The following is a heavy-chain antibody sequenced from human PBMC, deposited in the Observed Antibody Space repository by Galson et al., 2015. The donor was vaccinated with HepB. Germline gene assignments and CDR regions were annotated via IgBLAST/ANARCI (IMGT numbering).Heavy chain of an antibody. CDR3: ARDKQQWLVRGYFDY. CDR1: GFTFSSYA. D-gene: IGHD6-19*01. Sequence: SLRLSCAASGFTFSSYAMHWVRQAPGKGLEWVAVISYDGSNKYYADSVKGRFTISRDNSKNTLYLQMNSLRAEDTAVYYCARDKQQWLVRGYFDYWGQGTLVTVSS. J-gene: IGHJ4*02. V-gene: IGHV3-30-3*01. CDR2: ISYDGSNK.